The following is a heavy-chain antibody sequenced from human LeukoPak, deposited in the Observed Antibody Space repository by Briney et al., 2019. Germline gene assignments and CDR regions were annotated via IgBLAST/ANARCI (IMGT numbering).Heavy chain of an antibody. CDR2: IYYSGST. Sequence: SETLSLSCTVSGGSISSDYWSWIRQPPGKGLEWIGHIYYSGSTNYNPSLKSRVTISVDTSKNQFSLKLSSVTAADTALYYCVRDREAATAYYYAMDVWGQGTTVTVSS. CDR3: VRDREAATAYYYAMDV. J-gene: IGHJ6*02. V-gene: IGHV4-59*01. D-gene: IGHD2-15*01. CDR1: GGSISSDY.